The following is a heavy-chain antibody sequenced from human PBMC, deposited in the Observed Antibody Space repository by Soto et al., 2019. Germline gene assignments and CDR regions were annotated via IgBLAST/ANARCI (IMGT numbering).Heavy chain of an antibody. CDR2: IDTSGTKI. CDR3: ASHYDMWSGYLSPVDY. Sequence: QVQLVESGGDLVQPGGSLRLSCAASGYTFSDYYMSWIRQAPGKGLEWISYIDTSGTKIYYADSVKGRFTITTDNAKNSLYLEMNSLRDEDTAVYYCASHYDMWSGYLSPVDYWGQGTLVTVSS. V-gene: IGHV3-11*01. J-gene: IGHJ4*02. CDR1: GYTFSDYY. D-gene: IGHD3-3*01.